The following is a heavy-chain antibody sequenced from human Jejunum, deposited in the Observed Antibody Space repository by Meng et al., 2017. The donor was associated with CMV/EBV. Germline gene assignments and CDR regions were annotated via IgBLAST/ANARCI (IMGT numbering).Heavy chain of an antibody. J-gene: IGHJ4*02. CDR3: ARAGPVAGTLDY. D-gene: IGHD6-19*01. CDR1: GYTFTGYY. CDR2: INPNSGGT. Sequence: CKASGYTFTGYYLLWVRQAPGQGLEWMGRINPNSGGTDYAQNFQGRVTLTRDTSINTDYMELIELRSDDAAVYYCARAGPVAGTLDYWGQGTLVTVSS. V-gene: IGHV1-2*06.